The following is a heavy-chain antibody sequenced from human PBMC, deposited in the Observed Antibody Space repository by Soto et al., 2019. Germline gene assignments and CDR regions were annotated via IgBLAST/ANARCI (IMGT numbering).Heavy chain of an antibody. D-gene: IGHD3-3*01. Sequence: GASVKVSCKASGGTFSSYAISWVRQAPGQGLEWMGGIIPIFGTANYAQKFQGRVTITADESTSTAYMELSSLRSEDTAVYYCALGVNEVVIIPSWFEPWGQGALVTVSS. CDR2: IIPIFGTA. CDR1: GGTFSSYA. J-gene: IGHJ5*02. CDR3: ALGVNEVVIIPSWFEP. V-gene: IGHV1-69*13.